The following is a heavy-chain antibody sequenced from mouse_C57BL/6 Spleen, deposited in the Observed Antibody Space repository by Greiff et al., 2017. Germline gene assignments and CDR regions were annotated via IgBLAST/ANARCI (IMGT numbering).Heavy chain of an antibody. Sequence: VKQRPGQGLEWIGRIHPSDSDTNYNQKFKGKATLTVDKSSSTAYMQLSSLTSEDSAVYYCAIGNWEHYWGQGTTLTVSS. D-gene: IGHD4-1*01. J-gene: IGHJ2*01. CDR2: IHPSDSDT. V-gene: IGHV1-74*01. CDR3: AIGNWEHY.